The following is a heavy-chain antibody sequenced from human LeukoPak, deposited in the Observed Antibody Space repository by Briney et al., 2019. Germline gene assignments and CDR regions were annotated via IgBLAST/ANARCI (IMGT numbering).Heavy chain of an antibody. CDR1: GFTFSSYS. Sequence: GGSLRLSCTTSGFTFSSYSMNWVRQAPGKGLEWVSSISSSSSYIYYADSVKGRFTISRDNAKNSLYLQMNSLRAEDTAVYYCATPPRPFDYWGQGTLVTVSS. CDR3: ATPPRPFDY. D-gene: IGHD6-6*01. J-gene: IGHJ4*02. V-gene: IGHV3-21*01. CDR2: ISSSSSYI.